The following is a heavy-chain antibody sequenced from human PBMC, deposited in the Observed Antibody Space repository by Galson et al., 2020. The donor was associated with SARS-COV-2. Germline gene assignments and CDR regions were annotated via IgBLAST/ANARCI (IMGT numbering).Heavy chain of an antibody. Sequence: ALVKVSCKVSGYTLTELSMHWVRQAPGKGLEWMGGFDPEDGETIYAQKFQGRVTMTEDTSTDTAYMELSSLRSEDTAVYYCATTAVRGVIGWFDPWGQGTLVTVSS. D-gene: IGHD3-10*01. CDR3: ATTAVRGVIGWFDP. CDR1: GYTLTELS. CDR2: FDPEDGET. J-gene: IGHJ5*02. V-gene: IGHV1-24*01.